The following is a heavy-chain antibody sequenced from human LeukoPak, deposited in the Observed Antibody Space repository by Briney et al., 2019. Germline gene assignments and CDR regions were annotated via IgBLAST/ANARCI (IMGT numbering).Heavy chain of an antibody. J-gene: IGHJ4*02. Sequence: PGGSLRLSCAASGFTFSSHDMNWFRQAPGKGLEWVSSITTATSSYIYYADSVKGRFTISRDDAKNSLYLQMDSLRAEDTAVYYCARDYGGPHYFDYWGQGTLVTVSS. D-gene: IGHD2-15*01. V-gene: IGHV3-21*01. CDR2: ITTATSSYI. CDR3: ARDYGGPHYFDY. CDR1: GFTFSSHD.